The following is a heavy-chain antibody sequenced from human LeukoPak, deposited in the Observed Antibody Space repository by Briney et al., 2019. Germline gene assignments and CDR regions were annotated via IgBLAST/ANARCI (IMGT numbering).Heavy chain of an antibody. CDR2: IYYSGST. CDR3: ARVTGYVMEDYFDY. Sequence: SETLSLTCTVSGGSISSYYWSWIRQPPGKGLEWIGYIYYSGSTNYNPSLKSRVTISVDTSKNQFSLRLGSVTAADTAVYYCARVTGYVMEDYFDYWGQGTLVTVSS. CDR1: GGSISSYY. V-gene: IGHV4-59*01. D-gene: IGHD6-13*01. J-gene: IGHJ4*02.